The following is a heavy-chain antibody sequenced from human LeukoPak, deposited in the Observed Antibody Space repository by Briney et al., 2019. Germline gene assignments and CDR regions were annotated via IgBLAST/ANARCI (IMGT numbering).Heavy chain of an antibody. J-gene: IGHJ3*02. CDR2: IYYSGST. CDR1: GGSISSYY. CDR3: ARQRDSSSWYDALDI. V-gene: IGHV4-59*08. D-gene: IGHD6-13*01. Sequence: PSETLSLTCTVSGGSISSYYWSWIRQPPGKGLEWIGYIYYSGSTNYNPSLKSRVTISVDTSKNQFSLKLSSVTAADTAVYYCARQRDSSSWYDALDIWGQGTMVTVSS.